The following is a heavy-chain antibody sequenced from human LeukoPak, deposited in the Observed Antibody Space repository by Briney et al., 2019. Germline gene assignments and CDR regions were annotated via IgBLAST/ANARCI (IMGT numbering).Heavy chain of an antibody. CDR3: AKDQGRAPVTYFDY. Sequence: PGRSLRLSCAASGFTFSSYGMHWVRQAPGKGLEWVAVIWYDGSNKYYADSVKGRFTISRDNSKNTLYLQMNSLRAEDTAVYYCAKDQGRAPVTYFDYWGQGTLVTVSS. CDR1: GFTFSSYG. V-gene: IGHV3-33*06. D-gene: IGHD4-11*01. CDR2: IWYDGSNK. J-gene: IGHJ4*02.